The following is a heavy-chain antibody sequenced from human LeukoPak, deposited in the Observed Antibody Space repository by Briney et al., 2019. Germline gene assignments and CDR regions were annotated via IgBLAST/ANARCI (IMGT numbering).Heavy chain of an antibody. J-gene: IGHJ4*02. CDR1: GGSISSGGYY. CDR3: ARGWGPCARDRYFDY. CDR2: INHSGST. Sequence: SQTLSLTCTVSGGSISSGGYYWSWIRQPPGKGLEWIGEINHSGSTNYNPSLKSRVTISVDTSKNQFSLKLSSVTAADTAVYYCARGWGPCARDRYFDYWGQGTLVTVSS. D-gene: IGHD1-26*01. V-gene: IGHV4-30-4*08.